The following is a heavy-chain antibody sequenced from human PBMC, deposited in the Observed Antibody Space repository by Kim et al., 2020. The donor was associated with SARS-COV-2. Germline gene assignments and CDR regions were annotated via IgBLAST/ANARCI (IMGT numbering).Heavy chain of an antibody. V-gene: IGHV3-49*04. D-gene: IGHD6-19*01. CDR1: GFTFGDYA. CDR2: IRSKAYGGTT. Sequence: GGSLRLSCTASGFTFGDYAMSWVRQAPGKGLEWVGFIRSKAYGGTTEYAASVKGRFTISRDDSKSIAYLQMNSLKTEDTAVYYCTRDPYSSGWYDYWGQGTLVTVSS. J-gene: IGHJ4*02. CDR3: TRDPYSSGWYDY.